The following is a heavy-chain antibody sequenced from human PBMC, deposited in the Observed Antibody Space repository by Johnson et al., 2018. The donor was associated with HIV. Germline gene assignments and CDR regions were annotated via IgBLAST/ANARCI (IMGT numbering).Heavy chain of an antibody. J-gene: IGHJ3*02. D-gene: IGHD1-26*01. CDR3: ARADGSYYDRASWAFDI. Sequence: VQLVESGGGLVQPGGSLRLSCATSGFTFINYWMHWVRQGPGKGLVWVSRVNSDGSSTSYADSVKGRFTISRENAKNTLYLQMNSLRVEDTAVYYCARADGSYYDRASWAFDIWGQVTMVTVSS. V-gene: IGHV3-74*01. CDR2: VNSDGSST. CDR1: GFTFINYW.